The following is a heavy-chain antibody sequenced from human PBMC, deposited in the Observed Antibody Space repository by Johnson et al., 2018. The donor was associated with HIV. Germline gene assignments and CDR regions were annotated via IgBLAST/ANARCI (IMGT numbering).Heavy chain of an antibody. J-gene: IGHJ3*02. D-gene: IGHD1-26*01. CDR2: IHRGGST. CDR1: GFTFSSYA. V-gene: IGHV3-30*14. CDR3: AVNSGNYYVYAFDI. Sequence: QVQLVESGGGVVQPGRSLRLSCAASGFTFSSYAMHWVRQAPGKGLEWVAIIHRGGSTSYTDAVKGRFTISRDNSKNTLYLQMKSLRAEDTALYYCAVNSGNYYVYAFDIWGQGTMVTVSS.